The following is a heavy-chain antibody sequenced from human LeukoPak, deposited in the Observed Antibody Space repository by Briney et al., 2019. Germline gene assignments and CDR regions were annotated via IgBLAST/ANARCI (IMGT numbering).Heavy chain of an antibody. Sequence: GGSLRLSCAASGFGFSTYGMHWVRQAPGKGLEWVAMTWSDGGNKYYADSVRGRFTISRDNSKNTVYLEMSSLRVEDTAVYYCAKEVGEIYYHSFDQWGQGTLVTVSS. CDR2: TWSDGGNK. CDR1: GFGFSTYG. D-gene: IGHD1-26*01. V-gene: IGHV3-33*03. J-gene: IGHJ4*02. CDR3: AKEVGEIYYHSFDQ.